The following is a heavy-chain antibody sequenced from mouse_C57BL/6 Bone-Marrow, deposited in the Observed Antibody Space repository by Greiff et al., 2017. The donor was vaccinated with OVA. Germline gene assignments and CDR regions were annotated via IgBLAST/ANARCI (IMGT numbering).Heavy chain of an antibody. CDR1: GYTFTDSY. D-gene: IGHD2-2*01. V-gene: IGHV1-76*01. Sequence: QVQLKQSGAELVRPGASVKLSCKASGYTFTDSYISWVKQRPGQGLEWIARIYPGSGNIYSNEKFKGKATLTAEKSSSTAYMQLSSLTSDDSAVYFCARSERLRDYFDYWGQGTTLTVSS. CDR3: ARSERLRDYFDY. CDR2: IYPGSGNI. J-gene: IGHJ2*01.